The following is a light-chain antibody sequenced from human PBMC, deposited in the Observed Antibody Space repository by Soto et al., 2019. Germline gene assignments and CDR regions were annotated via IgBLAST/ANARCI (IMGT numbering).Light chain of an antibody. CDR3: SSYTSSSTLGVV. J-gene: IGLJ2*01. CDR1: SSDVGGYNY. Sequence: QSALTQPASVSGSPGQSITISCTGTSSDVGGYNYVSWYQQHPGKAPKLMMYGVSNPPSGVSNRFSGSKSGNTASLTISGLQAEDEADYYCSSYTSSSTLGVVFGGGTKLTVL. CDR2: GVS. V-gene: IGLV2-14*01.